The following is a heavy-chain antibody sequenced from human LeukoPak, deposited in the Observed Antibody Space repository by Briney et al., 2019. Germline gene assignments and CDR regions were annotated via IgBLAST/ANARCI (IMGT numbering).Heavy chain of an antibody. Sequence: GESLKISCKGSGYNFTTYWIGWVRQMPGKGLEWMGIIYPADSDTRYSPSFQGQVTISADKSIRTAYLQWSSLKASDTAIYYCARGGYSYGPSDYWGQGTLVTVSS. CDR2: IYPADSDT. CDR3: ARGGYSYGPSDY. V-gene: IGHV5-51*01. J-gene: IGHJ4*02. CDR1: GYNFTTYW. D-gene: IGHD5-18*01.